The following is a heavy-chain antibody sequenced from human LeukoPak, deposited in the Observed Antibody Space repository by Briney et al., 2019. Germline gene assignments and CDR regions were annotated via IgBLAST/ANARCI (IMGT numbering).Heavy chain of an antibody. CDR2: IDRSGNTK. D-gene: IGHD5-18*01. V-gene: IGHV3-11*01. CDR3: AREFSYGTD. Sequence: GGSLRLSCAASGFAFSDYYKSWIRQAPGQGLEWISYIDRSGNTKYYADSVKGRLTISRDNAKNSLLLQVNSLRAEDTAVYYCAREFSYGTDWGQGTLVIVSS. CDR1: GFAFSDYY. J-gene: IGHJ4*02.